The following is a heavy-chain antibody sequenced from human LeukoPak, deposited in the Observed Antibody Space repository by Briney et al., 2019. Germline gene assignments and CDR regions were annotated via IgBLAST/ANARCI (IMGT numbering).Heavy chain of an antibody. CDR2: INHSGST. CDR3: ARGISSSWYYGY. Sequence: KPSETLSLTCAVYGGSFSGYYWSWIRQPPGKGLEWIGEINHSGSTNYNPSLKSRVTISVDTSKNQFSLKLSSVTAADTAVYYCARGISSSWYYGYWGQGTLVTVSS. V-gene: IGHV4-34*01. CDR1: GGSFSGYY. J-gene: IGHJ4*02. D-gene: IGHD6-13*01.